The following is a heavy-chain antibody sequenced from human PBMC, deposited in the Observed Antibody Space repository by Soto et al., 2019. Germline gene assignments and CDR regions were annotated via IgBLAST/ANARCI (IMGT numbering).Heavy chain of an antibody. J-gene: IGHJ4*02. D-gene: IGHD3-22*01. CDR2: ISGSGGST. Sequence: GGSLRLSCAASGFTFSSYAISWVRQAPGKGLEWVSAISGSGGSTYYADSVKGRFTISRDKYKNTLYLQMNSLRAEDTAVYYCAKDHPHGGDSSGYYYVGTSYYFDYWGQGTLVTVSS. CDR3: AKDHPHGGDSSGYYYVGTSYYFDY. CDR1: GFTFSSYA. V-gene: IGHV3-23*01.